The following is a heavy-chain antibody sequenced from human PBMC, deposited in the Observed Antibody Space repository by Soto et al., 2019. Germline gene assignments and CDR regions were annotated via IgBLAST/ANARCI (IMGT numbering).Heavy chain of an antibody. D-gene: IGHD5-12*01. CDR2: INHSGST. Sequence: SETLSLTCAVYGGSFSGYYWSWIRQPPGKGLEWIGEINHSGSTNYNPSLKSRVTISVDTSKNQFSLKLSSVTAADTAVYYCARVGGRVATYFRWFDPWGQGTLVTVSS. CDR1: GGSFSGYY. V-gene: IGHV4-34*01. CDR3: ARVGGRVATYFRWFDP. J-gene: IGHJ5*02.